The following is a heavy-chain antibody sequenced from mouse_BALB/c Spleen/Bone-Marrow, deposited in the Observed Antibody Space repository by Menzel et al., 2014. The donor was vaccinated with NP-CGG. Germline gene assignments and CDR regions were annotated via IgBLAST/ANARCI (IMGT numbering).Heavy chain of an antibody. Sequence: VKLMESGPGLVAPSQSLSITCTVSGFSLTSYGVHWVRQPPGKGLEWLGVIWTGGTTNYDSALMSRLSISKDNSESQDGEKMKSLQTDDTAIYYCARDYGSRHYFDYWGQGTTLTVSS. CDR3: ARDYGSRHYFDY. D-gene: IGHD1-1*01. CDR2: IWTGGTT. V-gene: IGHV2-9*02. CDR1: GFSLTSYG. J-gene: IGHJ2*01.